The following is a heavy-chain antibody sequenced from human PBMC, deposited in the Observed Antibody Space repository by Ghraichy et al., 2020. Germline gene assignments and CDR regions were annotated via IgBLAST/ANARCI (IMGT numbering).Heavy chain of an antibody. J-gene: IGHJ4*02. Sequence: GESLNISCAASGFTFSTYGMSWVRQAPGKGLEWVSAISGSGISTFYADSVKGRFTISRDNSKKTLYLQMNSLRAEDTAVYYCAKAFDSSGYLRVYFDYWGQGTLVTVSS. CDR3: AKAFDSSGYLRVYFDY. V-gene: IGHV3-23*01. CDR2: ISGSGIST. D-gene: IGHD3-22*01. CDR1: GFTFSTYG.